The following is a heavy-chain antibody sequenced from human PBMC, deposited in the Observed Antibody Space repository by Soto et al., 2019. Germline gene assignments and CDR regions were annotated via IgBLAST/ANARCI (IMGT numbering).Heavy chain of an antibody. J-gene: IGHJ4*02. CDR2: ISSSSSYI. Sequence: EVQLVESGGGLVKPGGSLRLSCAASEFNFSSYSMNWVRQAPGKGLEWVSSISSSSSYIYYADSVKGRFTISRDNAKNSLYLQMNCLRAEDTAVYYCARVGGQLVPGFDYWGQGTLVTVSS. D-gene: IGHD6-6*01. CDR3: ARVGGQLVPGFDY. CDR1: EFNFSSYS. V-gene: IGHV3-21*01.